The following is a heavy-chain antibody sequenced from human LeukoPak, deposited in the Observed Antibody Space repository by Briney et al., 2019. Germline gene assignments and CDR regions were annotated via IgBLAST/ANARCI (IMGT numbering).Heavy chain of an antibody. J-gene: IGHJ4*02. Sequence: SVKASCKASGGTFSSYAISWVRQAPGQGLEWMGGIIPIFGTADYAQKFQGRVTITADESTSTAYMELSSLRSEDTAVYYCARAITPLWFGELSLYWGQGTLVTVSS. CDR2: IIPIFGTA. CDR1: GGTFSSYA. D-gene: IGHD3-10*01. V-gene: IGHV1-69*13. CDR3: ARAITPLWFGELSLY.